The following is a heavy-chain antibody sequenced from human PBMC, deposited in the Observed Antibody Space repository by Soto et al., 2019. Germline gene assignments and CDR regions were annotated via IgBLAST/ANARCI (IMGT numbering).Heavy chain of an antibody. CDR2: IIPIFGTA. Sequence: SVKVSCKAPGGTFSSYAISWVRQAPGQGLEWMGGIIPIFGTANYAQKFQGRVTITADESTSTAYMELSSLRSEDTAVYYCARGHYDSSGYYYVYYYYGMDVWGQGTTVTVSS. V-gene: IGHV1-69*13. CDR3: ARGHYDSSGYYYVYYYYGMDV. J-gene: IGHJ6*02. CDR1: GGTFSSYA. D-gene: IGHD3-22*01.